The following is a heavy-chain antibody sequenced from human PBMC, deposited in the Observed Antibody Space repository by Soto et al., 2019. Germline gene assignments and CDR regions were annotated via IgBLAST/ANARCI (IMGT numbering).Heavy chain of an antibody. Sequence: SETLSLTCTVSGGSISSYYWSWIRQPPGKGLEWIGYIYYSGSTNYNPSLKSRVTISVDTSKNQFSLKLSSVTAADTAVYYCARFGHYGDYVPTNWFDPWGQGTLVTVSS. V-gene: IGHV4-59*01. CDR3: ARFGHYGDYVPTNWFDP. CDR1: GGSISSYY. CDR2: IYYSGST. J-gene: IGHJ5*02. D-gene: IGHD4-17*01.